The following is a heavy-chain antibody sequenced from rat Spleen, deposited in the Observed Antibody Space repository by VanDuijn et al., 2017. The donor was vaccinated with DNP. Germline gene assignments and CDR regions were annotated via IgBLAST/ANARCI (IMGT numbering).Heavy chain of an antibody. CDR3: GKNTGYYFDH. Sequence: EVKLVESGGGLVQPGSSLKLSCAASGFNFDDYWMGWVRQAPGKGLEWIGEINKDSSTIKYSPSLKDKITISRDNAQNTLYLQMNSLKSEDTATYYCGKNTGYYFDHWGQGVMVTVSS. J-gene: IGHJ2*01. V-gene: IGHV4-2*01. CDR2: INKDSSTI. D-gene: IGHD4-1*01. CDR1: GFNFDDYW.